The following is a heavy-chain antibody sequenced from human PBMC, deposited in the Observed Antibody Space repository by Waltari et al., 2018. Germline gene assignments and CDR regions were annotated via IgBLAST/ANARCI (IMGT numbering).Heavy chain of an antibody. J-gene: IGHJ6*03. V-gene: IGHV4-38-2*01. D-gene: IGHD3-16*01. CDR2: IYHSGST. CDR1: GYSISSGYY. CDR3: ANQGDYYYYYMDV. Sequence: QVQLQESGPGLVKPSETLSLTCAVSGYSISSGYYWGWIRQPPGKGLEWMGSIYHSGSTYYNPSLKSRVTISVDTSKNQFSLKLSSVTAADTAVYYCANQGDYYYYYMDVWGKGTTVTVSS.